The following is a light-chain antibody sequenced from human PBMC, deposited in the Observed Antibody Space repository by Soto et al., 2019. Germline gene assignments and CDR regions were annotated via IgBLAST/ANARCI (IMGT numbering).Light chain of an antibody. Sequence: DIQMTQSPSFVSASVGDRVTITCRASQGISIALAWFQQKPGEAPRLLIYTASSLHSGVPSRFSGSGSGTDFPLTISSLQPEDFATYYCQQGNSFPLTFGGGTKVEMK. CDR1: QGISIA. J-gene: IGKJ4*01. CDR2: TAS. CDR3: QQGNSFPLT. V-gene: IGKV1-12*01.